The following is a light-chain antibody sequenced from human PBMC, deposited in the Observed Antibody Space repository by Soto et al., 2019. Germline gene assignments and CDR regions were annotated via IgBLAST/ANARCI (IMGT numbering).Light chain of an antibody. CDR2: DVS. Sequence: QSALTQPRSVSGSPGESVTISCSGTSSDVGSYNYVSWYQQYPGKAPKVVIYDVSERPSEVPVRFSGSKSGNTASLTISGLPAEDEAEYFCCSYSGSDSLLFGGGTKMTVL. CDR3: CSYSGSDSLL. CDR1: SSDVGSYNY. J-gene: IGLJ2*01. V-gene: IGLV2-11*01.